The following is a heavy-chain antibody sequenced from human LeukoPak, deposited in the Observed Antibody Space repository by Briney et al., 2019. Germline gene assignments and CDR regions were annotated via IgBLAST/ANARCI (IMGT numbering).Heavy chain of an antibody. CDR3: ARLEETNWFDP. CDR1: GCRFTSYW. CDR2: IYPGDSDT. D-gene: IGHD5-24*01. Sequence: GESLKISCKGSGCRFTSYWIGWVRQMPGKGLEWMGIIYPGDSDTRYSPSFQGQVTISVDKSITTAYLQWSSLKASDTAMYYCARLEETNWFDPWGQGTLVTVSS. V-gene: IGHV5-51*01. J-gene: IGHJ5*02.